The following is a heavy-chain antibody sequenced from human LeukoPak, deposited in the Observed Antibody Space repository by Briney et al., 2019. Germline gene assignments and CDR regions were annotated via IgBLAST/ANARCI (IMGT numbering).Heavy chain of an antibody. CDR2: INSDRSEG. Sequence: GGSLRLSCAVSGFTFSGFWMSWSRQAPGKGLEWVASINSDRSEGYYADVVKGRFTISRDNAKNSLYLQINSLRAEDTAVYYCARSSYSSSSSVWGQGTMVTVSS. CDR1: GFTFSGFW. V-gene: IGHV3-7*03. J-gene: IGHJ3*01. D-gene: IGHD6-6*01. CDR3: ARSSYSSSSSV.